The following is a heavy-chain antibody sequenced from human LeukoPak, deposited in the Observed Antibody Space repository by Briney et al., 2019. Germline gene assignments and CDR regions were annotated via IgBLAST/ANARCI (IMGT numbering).Heavy chain of an antibody. D-gene: IGHD3-10*01. V-gene: IGHV3-74*01. CDR2: INSEGSDT. Sequence: PGGSLRLSCAASGFTVSSNYMSWVRQAPGKGLEWVSRINSEGSDTTYADSVKGRFTISRDNAKNTLYLQMNSLRAEDTAVYYCAKNGPGLDYFDYWGQGTLVTVSS. CDR3: AKNGPGLDYFDY. J-gene: IGHJ4*02. CDR1: GFTVSSNY.